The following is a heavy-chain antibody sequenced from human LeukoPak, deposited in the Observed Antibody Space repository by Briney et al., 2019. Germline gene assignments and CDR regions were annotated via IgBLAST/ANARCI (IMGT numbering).Heavy chain of an antibody. D-gene: IGHD5-18*01. J-gene: IGHJ4*02. CDR1: GGSISSYY. Sequence: PSETLSLTCTVSGGSISSYYWSWIRQPPGKGLEWIGYIYYSGSTNYNPSLESRVTISVDTSKNQFSLKLSSVTAADTAVYYCARLVDTALRFDYWGQGTLVTVSS. CDR2: IYYSGST. CDR3: ARLVDTALRFDY. V-gene: IGHV4-59*08.